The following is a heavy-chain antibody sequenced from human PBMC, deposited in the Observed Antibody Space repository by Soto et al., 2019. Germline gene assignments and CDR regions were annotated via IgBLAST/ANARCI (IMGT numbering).Heavy chain of an antibody. CDR3: ATRIAAAGTFDY. D-gene: IGHD6-13*01. J-gene: IGHJ4*02. CDR2: FDPEDGET. V-gene: IGHV1-24*01. CDR1: GYTLTELS. Sequence: ASVKVSCKVSGYTLTELSMHWVRQAPGKGLEWMGGFDPEDGETIYAQKFQDRVTMTEDTSTDTAYMELSSLRSEDTAVYYCATRIAAAGTFDYWGQGTLVTVSS.